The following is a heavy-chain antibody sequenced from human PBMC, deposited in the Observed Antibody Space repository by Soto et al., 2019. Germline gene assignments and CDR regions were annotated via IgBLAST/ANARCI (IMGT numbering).Heavy chain of an antibody. D-gene: IGHD5-12*01. Sequence: LRLSCAASGFTFSDARMNWVRQAPGKGLEWVSAISGSGGSTYYADSVKGRFTISRDNSKNTLYLQMNSLRAEDTAVYYCAKDAEYSDYDFFDDWGQGTLVTVSS. J-gene: IGHJ4*02. CDR2: ISGSGGST. CDR3: AKDAEYSDYDFFDD. CDR1: GFTFSDAR. V-gene: IGHV3-23*01.